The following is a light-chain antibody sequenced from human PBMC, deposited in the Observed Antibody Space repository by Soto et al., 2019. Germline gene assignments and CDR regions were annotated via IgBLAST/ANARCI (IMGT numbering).Light chain of an antibody. Sequence: QSAPTQPASVSASPGQSITIPCTGASSDVGSYNLVSWFQQHPGKVPKLLIYEGTKRPSGLSDRFSGSKSGTTASLTISGLQAEDEAHYYCYSYAGENLYVFGTGTKVTVL. CDR2: EGT. CDR3: YSYAGENLYV. V-gene: IGLV2-23*01. J-gene: IGLJ1*01. CDR1: SSDVGSYNL.